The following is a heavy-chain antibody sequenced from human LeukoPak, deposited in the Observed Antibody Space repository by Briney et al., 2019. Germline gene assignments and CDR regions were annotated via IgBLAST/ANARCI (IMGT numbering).Heavy chain of an antibody. CDR1: GFTFDDYA. CDR2: ISWNSGTI. J-gene: IGHJ4*02. CDR3: AKDMSETPPAHYDVLTGGIDY. Sequence: GGSLRLSCAASGFTFDDYAMHWVRQAPGKGLEWVSGISWNSGTIVYADSVKGRFLISRDNAKNSLFLQMNSLRAEDTALYYCAKDMSETPPAHYDVLTGGIDYWGQGTRVTVSS. D-gene: IGHD3-9*01. V-gene: IGHV3-9*01.